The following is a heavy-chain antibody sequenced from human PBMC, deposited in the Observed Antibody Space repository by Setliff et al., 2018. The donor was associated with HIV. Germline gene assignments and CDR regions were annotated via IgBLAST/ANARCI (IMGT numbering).Heavy chain of an antibody. Sequence: PSETLSLTCAVYNYYISSGYYWGWILQSPGTRLEWIGSMYHSGSTYSNPSLKSRVTMSIDTSNNQLSLKLRSVTAADTAVYYCASGYNYAYSYYWGQGTLFTVSS. J-gene: IGHJ4*02. CDR3: ASGYNYAYSYY. CDR2: MYHSGST. V-gene: IGHV4-38-2*01. D-gene: IGHD5-18*01. CDR1: NYYISSGYY.